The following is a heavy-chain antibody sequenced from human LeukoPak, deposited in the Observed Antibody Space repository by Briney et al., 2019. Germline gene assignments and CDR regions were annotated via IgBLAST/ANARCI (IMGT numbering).Heavy chain of an antibody. Sequence: GGSLRLSCAASGFTFSNAWMSWVCQAPGKGLEWVGRIKSKTDGGTTDYAAPVKGRFTISRDDSKNTLFLQMNSLKTEDTAVYYCSTDRRDWNPRDWGQGTLVTVSS. CDR2: IKSKTDGGTT. CDR3: STDRRDWNPRD. D-gene: IGHD1-1*01. J-gene: IGHJ4*02. V-gene: IGHV3-15*01. CDR1: GFTFSNAW.